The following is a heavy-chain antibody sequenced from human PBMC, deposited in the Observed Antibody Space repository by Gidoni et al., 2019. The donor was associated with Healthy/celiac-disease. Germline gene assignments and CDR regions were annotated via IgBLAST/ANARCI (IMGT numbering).Heavy chain of an antibody. J-gene: IGHJ4*02. CDR3: ARALLWFRELSNPLDY. CDR1: GFTFDDYA. CDR2: ISWNSGSI. D-gene: IGHD3-10*01. Sequence: EVQLVESGGGLVQPGRSLRLSCAASGFTFDDYAMHWVRQAPGKGLDWVSGISWNSGSIGYADSVKGRFTISRDNAKNSLYLQMNSLRAEDTALYYCARALLWFRELSNPLDYWGQGTLVTVSS. V-gene: IGHV3-9*01.